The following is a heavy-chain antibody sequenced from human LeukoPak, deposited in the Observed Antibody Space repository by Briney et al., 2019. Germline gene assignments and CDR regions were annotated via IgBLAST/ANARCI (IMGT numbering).Heavy chain of an antibody. CDR3: ARGYDYGDPNYYDTQYYFDY. CDR2: INPSGGST. Sequence: ASVKVSCKASGYTFTSYYMHWVRQAPAQGLEWMGIINPSGGSTIYAQKFQGRVTMTRDTSTSTVYMELSSLRSEDTAVYYCARGYDYGDPNYYDTQYYFDYWGQGTLVTVSS. J-gene: IGHJ4*02. D-gene: IGHD4-17*01. CDR1: GYTFTSYY. V-gene: IGHV1-46*03.